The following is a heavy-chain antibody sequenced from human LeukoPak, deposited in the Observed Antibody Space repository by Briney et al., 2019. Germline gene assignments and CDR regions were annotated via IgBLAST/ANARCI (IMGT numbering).Heavy chain of an antibody. V-gene: IGHV3-23*01. CDR2: ISGSGGST. J-gene: IGHJ4*02. CDR3: AKDEYYDFWSGYPVGY. Sequence: AGGSLRLSCAASGFTFSSYAMSWVRQAPGKGLEWVSAISGSGGSTYYADSVKGRFTISRNNSKNTLYLQMNSLRAEDTAVYYCAKDEYYDFWSGYPVGYWGQGTLVTVSS. D-gene: IGHD3-3*01. CDR1: GFTFSSYA.